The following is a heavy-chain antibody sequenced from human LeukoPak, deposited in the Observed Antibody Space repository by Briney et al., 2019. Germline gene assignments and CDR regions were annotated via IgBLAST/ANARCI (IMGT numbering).Heavy chain of an antibody. CDR2: ISGSGGST. J-gene: IGHJ4*02. V-gene: IGHV3-23*01. D-gene: IGHD1-26*01. CDR3: AKSPQKVGATYFDY. Sequence: PGGSLRLSCAASGFTFSSYAMSWVRQAPGKGLEWDSGISGSGGSTYYADSVKGRFTISRDNSKNTLYLQMNSLRAEDTAVYYCAKSPQKVGATYFDYWGQGTLVTVSS. CDR1: GFTFSSYA.